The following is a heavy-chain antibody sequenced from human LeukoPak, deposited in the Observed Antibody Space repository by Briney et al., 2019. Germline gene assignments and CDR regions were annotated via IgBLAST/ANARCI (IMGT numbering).Heavy chain of an antibody. D-gene: IGHD3-10*01. CDR2: INHSGST. J-gene: IGHJ5*02. CDR1: GGSFSGYY. V-gene: IGHV4-34*01. Sequence: PSETLSLTCAVYGGSFSGYYWSWIRQPPGKGLEWIGEINHSGSTNYNPSLKSRVTISVDTSKNQFSLKLSSVTAADTAAYYCARSMSGRFGELLYWFDPWGQGTLVTVSS. CDR3: ARSMSGRFGELLYWFDP.